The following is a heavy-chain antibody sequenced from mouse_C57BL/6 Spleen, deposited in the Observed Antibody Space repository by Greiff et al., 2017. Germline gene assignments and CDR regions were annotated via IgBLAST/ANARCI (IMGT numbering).Heavy chain of an antibody. CDR2: INPYNGDT. J-gene: IGHJ2*01. CDR3: AKSRNGGYDEAGYFDY. V-gene: IGHV1-20*01. CDR1: GYSFTGYF. Sequence: EVQLQQSGAELVKPGASVKISCKASGYSFTGYFMNWVMQSPGKSLEWIGRINPYNGDTFYNQKFKGKATLTVDKSSSTAHMELRSLTSEDSAVYYCAKSRNGGYDEAGYFDYWGQGTTLTVSA. D-gene: IGHD2-2*01.